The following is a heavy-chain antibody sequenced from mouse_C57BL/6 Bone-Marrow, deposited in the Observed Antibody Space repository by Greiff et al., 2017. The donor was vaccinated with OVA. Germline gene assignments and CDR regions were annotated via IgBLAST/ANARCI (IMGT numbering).Heavy chain of an antibody. CDR3: ARQGGNDWFAY. CDR2: IHPNSGST. J-gene: IGHJ3*01. D-gene: IGHD2-1*01. Sequence: VQLQQPGAELVKPGASVKLSCKASGYTFTSYWMHWVKQRPGQGLEWIGMIHPNSGSTNYNEKFKSKATLTVDKSSSTAYMQLSSLTAEDSAVYYCARQGGNDWFAYWGQGTLVTVSA. CDR1: GYTFTSYW. V-gene: IGHV1-64*01.